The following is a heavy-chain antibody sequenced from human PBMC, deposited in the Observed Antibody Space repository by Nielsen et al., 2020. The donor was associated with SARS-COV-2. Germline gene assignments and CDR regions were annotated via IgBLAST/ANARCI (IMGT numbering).Heavy chain of an antibody. V-gene: IGHV4-38-2*02. D-gene: IGHD3-10*01. Sequence: GSLRLSCTVSGYSISSDYYWGWIRQPPGKGLEWIGSIYYSGSTYYNPSLKSRVTISVDTSKNQFSLKLSSVTAADTAVYYCARAYYYGSGTPALLDYWGQGTLVTVSS. J-gene: IGHJ4*02. CDR3: ARAYYYGSGTPALLDY. CDR2: IYYSGST. CDR1: GYSISSDYY.